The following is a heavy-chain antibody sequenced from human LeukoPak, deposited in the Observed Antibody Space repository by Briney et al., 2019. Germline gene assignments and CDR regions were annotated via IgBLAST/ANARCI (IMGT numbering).Heavy chain of an antibody. Sequence: GASLKISCKGSGSRFTSYWIGWVRPMPGKGLEWMGIIYPGDSDTRYSPSFQGQVTISADKSISTAYLQWSSLKASDTAMYYCARSAPTAYYGSGRGIGFDPWGQGTLVTVSS. CDR1: GSRFTSYW. D-gene: IGHD3-10*01. V-gene: IGHV5-51*01. CDR2: IYPGDSDT. J-gene: IGHJ5*02. CDR3: ARSAPTAYYGSGRGIGFDP.